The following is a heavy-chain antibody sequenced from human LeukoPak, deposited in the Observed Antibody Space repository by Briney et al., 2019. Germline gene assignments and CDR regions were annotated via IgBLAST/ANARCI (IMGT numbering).Heavy chain of an antibody. V-gene: IGHV5-51*01. Sequence: GESLKISCKGSGYSFTRYWIAWVRQMPGKGLEWIGIIYPGDSDTKYSPSFQGHVIFSAGKSISTAYLEWSSLKASDTAVYYCASQGASGPLDYWGQGTVVTVSS. J-gene: IGHJ4*02. CDR3: ASQGASGPLDY. CDR2: IYPGDSDT. CDR1: GYSFTRYW.